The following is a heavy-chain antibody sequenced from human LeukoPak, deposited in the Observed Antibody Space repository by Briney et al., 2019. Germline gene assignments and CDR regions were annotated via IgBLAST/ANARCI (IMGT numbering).Heavy chain of an antibody. J-gene: IGHJ4*02. CDR1: GGSFSGYY. Sequence: ASKTLSLTCAVYGGSFSGYYWSWIRQPPGKGLEWIGEINHSGSTNYNPSLKSRVTISVDTSKNQFSLKLSSVTAADTAVYYCARGHTSFDYWGQGSLVTVSS. CDR3: ARGHTSFDY. D-gene: IGHD3-16*01. CDR2: INHSGST. V-gene: IGHV4-34*01.